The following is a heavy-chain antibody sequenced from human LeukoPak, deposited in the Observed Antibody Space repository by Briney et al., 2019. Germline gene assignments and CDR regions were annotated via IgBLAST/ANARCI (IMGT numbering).Heavy chain of an antibody. J-gene: IGHJ3*02. V-gene: IGHV3-7*01. CDR1: GFTFSSYW. CDR3: ARSIWELLPDAFDI. CDR2: IKQDGSEK. Sequence: GGSLRLSCAASGFTFSSYWMSWVRQAPGKGLEWVANIKQDGSEKYHVDSVKGRFTISRDNAKNSLYLQMNSLRAEDTAVYYCARSIWELLPDAFDIWGQGTMVTVSS. D-gene: IGHD1-26*01.